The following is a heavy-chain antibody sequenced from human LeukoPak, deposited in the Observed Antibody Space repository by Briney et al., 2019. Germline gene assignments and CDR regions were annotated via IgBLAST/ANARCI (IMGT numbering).Heavy chain of an antibody. V-gene: IGHV3-53*05. J-gene: IGHJ4*02. CDR1: GFTVSSNY. CDR3: AKDRNYDFWSGYETSQGY. Sequence: GGSLRLSCAASGFTVSSNYMSWVRQAPGKGLEWVSVIYSGGSTYYPDSVKGRFTISRDNSKNTLYLQMNSLRAEDTAVYYCAKDRNYDFWSGYETSQGYWGQGTLVTVSS. CDR2: IYSGGST. D-gene: IGHD3-3*01.